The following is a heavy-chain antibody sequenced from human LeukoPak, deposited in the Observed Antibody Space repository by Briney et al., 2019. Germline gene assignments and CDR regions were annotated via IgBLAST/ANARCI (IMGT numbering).Heavy chain of an antibody. D-gene: IGHD5-18*01. Sequence: GASVKVSCTASGGTFSSYAISWVRQAPGQGLEWMGGIIPIFGTANYAQKFQGRVTITADESTSTAYMELSSLRSEDTAVYYCAIRGYSYGYEYWGQGTLVTVSS. J-gene: IGHJ4*02. CDR2: IIPIFGTA. CDR3: AIRGYSYGYEY. CDR1: GGTFSSYA. V-gene: IGHV1-69*13.